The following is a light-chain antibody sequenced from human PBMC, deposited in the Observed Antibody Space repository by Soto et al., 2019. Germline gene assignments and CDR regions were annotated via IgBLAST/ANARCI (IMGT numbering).Light chain of an antibody. Sequence: EIVLTQSPATLSLSPGERATLSCRASQSVSSYLAWYQQKPGQAPRLLIYDASNRATGIPARFSGSGSGTDFTLTISILEPEDFAVYYCPQRSNWPTFGGGTKVEIK. J-gene: IGKJ4*01. CDR2: DAS. CDR1: QSVSSY. V-gene: IGKV3-11*01. CDR3: PQRSNWPT.